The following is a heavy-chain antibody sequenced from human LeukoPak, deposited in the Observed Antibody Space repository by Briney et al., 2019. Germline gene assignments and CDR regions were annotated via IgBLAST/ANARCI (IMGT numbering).Heavy chain of an antibody. CDR2: INHSGST. CDR3: ARQGRDFHWFPTTLDY. V-gene: IGHV4-34*01. J-gene: IGHJ4*02. CDR1: GESFTDFY. Sequence: PSETLSLTCAVYGESFTDFYWSWIRQPPGKGLEWIGEINHSGSTNYNPSLKSRVTLSIDTSKNQFSLKLTSVSAADTAVYCCARQGRDFHWFPTTLDYWAREPWSPSPQ. D-gene: IGHD3-9*01.